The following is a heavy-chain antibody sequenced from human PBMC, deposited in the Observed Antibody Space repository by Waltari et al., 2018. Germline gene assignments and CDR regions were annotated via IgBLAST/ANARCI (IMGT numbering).Heavy chain of an antibody. J-gene: IGHJ6*02. CDR2: INAGNGNP. CDR3: ARAGPKTTNYYYGMDV. CDR1: GYTFTIYA. D-gene: IGHD4-17*01. Sequence: QVQLVPSGAEVKKPGASVKVSCKASGYTFTIYAMHWVRQAPGQRHERMGWINAGNGNPKYSQKFKGIVTITADKATSTAYRELGSLRSEDTAVYYCARAGPKTTNYYYGMDVWGQGTTVTVSS. V-gene: IGHV1-3*01.